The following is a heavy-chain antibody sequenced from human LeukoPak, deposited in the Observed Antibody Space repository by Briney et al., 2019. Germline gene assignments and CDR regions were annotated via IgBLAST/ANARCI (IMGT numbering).Heavy chain of an antibody. CDR1: GFTFSSYG. CDR3: AKDSDSSGSIGPSYFDY. D-gene: IGHD3-22*01. V-gene: IGHV3-23*01. Sequence: GGSQRLSCAASGFTFSSYGMSWVRQAPGKGLEWVSVISGSGGSTYYADSVKGRFTISRDNSKNTVYLQVNSLRAEDTAVYYCAKDSDSSGSIGPSYFDYWGQGTLVTVSS. CDR2: ISGSGGST. J-gene: IGHJ4*02.